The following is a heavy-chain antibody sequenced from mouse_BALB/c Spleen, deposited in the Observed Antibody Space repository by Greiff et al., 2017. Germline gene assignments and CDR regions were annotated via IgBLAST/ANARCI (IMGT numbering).Heavy chain of an antibody. CDR3: ARWNYRYDGYAMDY. CDR1: GYSFTSYY. Sequence: EVQLQQSGPGLMKPGASVKISCKASGYSFTSYYMHWVKQSHGKSLEWIGYIDPFNGGTSYNQKFKGKATLTVDKSSSTAYMHLSSLTSEDSAVYYCARWNYRYDGYAMDYWGQGTSVTVSS. J-gene: IGHJ4*01. V-gene: IGHV1-28*01. D-gene: IGHD2-14*01. CDR2: IDPFNGGT.